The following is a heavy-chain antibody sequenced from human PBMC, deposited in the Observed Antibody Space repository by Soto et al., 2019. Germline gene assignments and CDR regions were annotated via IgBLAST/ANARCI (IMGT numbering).Heavy chain of an antibody. V-gene: IGHV1-24*01. D-gene: IGHD1-26*01. CDR2: YVPEDGKT. CDR3: ATGVGWGFIYSLQY. CDR1: GYTLSEFS. Sequence: QVQLEQSGAEVKKPGASVRVSCKISGYTLSEFSMHWVRQAPGKGLEWMGGYVPEDGKTIYAPKFQDRVIMTEDTSTDTAYMELSSLRSEDTAVYFCATGVGWGFIYSLQYWGQGTTVTVSS. J-gene: IGHJ4*02.